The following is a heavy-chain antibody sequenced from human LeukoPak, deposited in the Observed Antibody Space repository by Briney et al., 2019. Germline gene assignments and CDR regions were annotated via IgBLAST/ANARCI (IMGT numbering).Heavy chain of an antibody. CDR1: GGSISSGDYY. Sequence: PSQTLSLTCTVSGGSISSGDYYWSWIRQPPGKGLEWIGYIYYSGSTYHNPSLKSRVTISVDTSKNQFSLKLSSVTAADTAVYYCARVGHYDILTGSPSDAFDIWGQGTMVTVSS. J-gene: IGHJ3*02. CDR2: IYYSGST. V-gene: IGHV4-30-4*01. CDR3: ARVGHYDILTGSPSDAFDI. D-gene: IGHD3-9*01.